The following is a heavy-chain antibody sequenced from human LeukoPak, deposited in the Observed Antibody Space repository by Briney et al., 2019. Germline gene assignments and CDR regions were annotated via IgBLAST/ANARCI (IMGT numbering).Heavy chain of an antibody. Sequence: GGSLRLSCSASGFTLSGAASTWVRQAPGKGLEWVSTITRPGSSTYYSDSVQGRFTISRDDSKDTLYLQMNSLRLEDTAVYYCARASDRMYDEFWEGYFSSFDFWGQGTLVTVSS. J-gene: IGHJ4*02. CDR2: ITRPGSST. D-gene: IGHD3-3*01. CDR3: ARASDRMYDEFWEGYFSSFDF. CDR1: GFTLSGAA. V-gene: IGHV3-23*01.